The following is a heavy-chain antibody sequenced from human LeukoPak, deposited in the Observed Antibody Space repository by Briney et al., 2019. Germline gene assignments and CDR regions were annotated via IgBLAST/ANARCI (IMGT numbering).Heavy chain of an antibody. CDR3: ARRVAAAGTLDY. Sequence: PGGPLRLSCAASGFTFSSYSMNWVRQAPGRGLEWVSSISSSSSYIYYADSVKGRFTISRDNAKNSLYLQMNSLRAEDTAVYYCARRVAAAGTLDYWGQGTLVTVSS. CDR1: GFTFSSYS. J-gene: IGHJ4*02. CDR2: ISSSSSYI. D-gene: IGHD6-13*01. V-gene: IGHV3-21*01.